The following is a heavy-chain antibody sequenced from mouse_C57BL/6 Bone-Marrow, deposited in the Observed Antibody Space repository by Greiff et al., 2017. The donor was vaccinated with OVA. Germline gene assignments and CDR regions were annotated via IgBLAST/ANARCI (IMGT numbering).Heavy chain of an antibody. V-gene: IGHV8-12*01. Sequence: QVQLQQSGPGILQSSQTLSLTCSFSGFSLSTSGMGVSWIRQPSGKGLEWLAHIYWDDDKRSNPSLKSRLTISKDTSRNQVFLKITSVDTADTATYYCARYDYGAWFAYWGQGTLVTVSA. CDR3: ARYDYGAWFAY. D-gene: IGHD2-4*01. CDR2: IYWDDDK. CDR1: GFSLSTSGMG. J-gene: IGHJ3*01.